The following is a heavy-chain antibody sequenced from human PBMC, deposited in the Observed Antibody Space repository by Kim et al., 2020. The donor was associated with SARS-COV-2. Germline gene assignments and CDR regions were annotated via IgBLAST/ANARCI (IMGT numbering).Heavy chain of an antibody. Sequence: GGSLRLSCAASGFTFDNAWMTWVRQAPGKGLEWVGRIKSKSNGGTTAYATPVKGRFTISRDDSKKTLYLQMDSLKTEDTAVYYCTTDYYCGSSSCFTYWGQGTLVTVSS. CDR3: TTDYYCGSSSCFTY. J-gene: IGHJ4*02. D-gene: IGHD2-2*02. CDR1: GFTFDNAW. V-gene: IGHV3-15*01. CDR2: IKSKSNGGTT.